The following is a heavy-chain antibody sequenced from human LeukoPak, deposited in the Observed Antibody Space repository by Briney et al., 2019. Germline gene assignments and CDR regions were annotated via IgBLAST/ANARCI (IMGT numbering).Heavy chain of an antibody. CDR2: IGTLGDT. D-gene: IGHD3-22*01. CDR3: ARGRSFNYNDNRAHYPY. J-gene: IGHJ4*02. V-gene: IGHV3-13*01. CDR1: GFTFSSYD. Sequence: ETGGSLRLSCAASGFTFSSYDFHWVRQVPGYGLEWVSGIGTLGDTYYLGSVKGRFTISRENAKNSLYLQMNSLRAGDTAAYYCARGRSFNYNDNRAHYPYWGQGTVVTVSS.